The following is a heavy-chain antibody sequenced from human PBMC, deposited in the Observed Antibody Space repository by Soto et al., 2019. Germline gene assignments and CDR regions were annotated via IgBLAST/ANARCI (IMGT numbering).Heavy chain of an antibody. V-gene: IGHV3-30*04. CDR2: ISYDGSNK. J-gene: IGHJ4*02. Sequence: GGSLRLSCAASGFTFSGYAMHWVRQAPGKGLEWMAVISYDGSNKYYADSVKGRFTISRDNSKNTLYLQMNSLRAEDTAVYYWAREASGSYYYFDYWGQGTLVTVSS. D-gene: IGHD1-26*01. CDR1: GFTFSGYA. CDR3: AREASGSYYYFDY.